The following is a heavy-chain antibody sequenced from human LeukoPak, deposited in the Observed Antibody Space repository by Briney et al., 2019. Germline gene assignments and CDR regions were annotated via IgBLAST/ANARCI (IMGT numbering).Heavy chain of an antibody. CDR2: ISWDGGST. CDR3: AKGGYYYDSSGYHLFDY. V-gene: IGHV3-43*01. D-gene: IGHD3-22*01. Sequence: PGGSLRLSCAASGFTFDDYTMHWVRQAPGKGLEWVSLISWDGGSTYYADSVKGRFTISRDNSKNSLYLQMNSLRTEDTALYYCAKGGYYYDSSGYHLFDYWGQGTLVTVSS. CDR1: GFTFDDYT. J-gene: IGHJ4*02.